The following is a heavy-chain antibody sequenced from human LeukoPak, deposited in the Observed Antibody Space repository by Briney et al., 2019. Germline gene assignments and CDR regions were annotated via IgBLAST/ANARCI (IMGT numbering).Heavy chain of an antibody. CDR3: AITTWIQLWLIT. CDR2: INHSGST. D-gene: IGHD5-18*01. J-gene: IGHJ5*02. V-gene: IGHV4-34*01. CDR1: GGSFSGYY. Sequence: SETLSLTCAVYGGSFSGYYWSWIRQPPGKGLEWIGEINHSGSTNYNPSLKSRVTISVDTSKNQFSLKLTSVTAADTAVYYCAITTWIQLWLITWGQGTLVTVSS.